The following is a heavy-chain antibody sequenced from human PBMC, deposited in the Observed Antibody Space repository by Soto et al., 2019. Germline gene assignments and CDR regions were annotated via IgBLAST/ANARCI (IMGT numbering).Heavy chain of an antibody. CDR3: AKEAGRGGAYTH. CDR1: GFAFGNYP. Sequence: EVQLLESGGALVQPGGSLLLSCAASGFAFGNYPMDWVRQAPGKGLEWVTHISNRGDRTFYPESVKGRFTISRANSRNTLSLQMNSLGVEDTAVYHCAKEAGRGGAYTHWGRGTLVTVSS. CDR2: ISNRGDRT. V-gene: IGHV3-23*01. J-gene: IGHJ4*02. D-gene: IGHD3-10*01.